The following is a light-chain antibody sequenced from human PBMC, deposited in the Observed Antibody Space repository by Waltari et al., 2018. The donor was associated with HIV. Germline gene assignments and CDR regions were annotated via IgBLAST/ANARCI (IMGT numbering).Light chain of an antibody. CDR3: QQRSNWPPVT. Sequence: EILLTQSPDTPSFSPGERATLSCRASQSFSSYLAWYQRKPGQAPRLLLYDASNRATGIPARFSGRGSGTDFTLTISSLEPEDFAVYYCQQRSNWPPVTLSPDTKVDIK. CDR1: QSFSSY. V-gene: IGKV3-11*01. J-gene: IGKJ3*01. CDR2: DAS.